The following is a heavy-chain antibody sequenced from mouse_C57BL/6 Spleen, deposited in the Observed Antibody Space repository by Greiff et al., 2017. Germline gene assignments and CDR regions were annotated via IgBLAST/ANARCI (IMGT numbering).Heavy chain of an antibody. V-gene: IGHV5-9-1*02. D-gene: IGHD4-1*01. CDR1: GFTFSSYA. Sequence: DVHLVESGEGLVKPGGSLKLSCAASGFTFSSYAMSWVRQTPEKRLEWVAYISSGGDYIYYADTVKGRFTISRDNARNTLYLQMSSLKSEDTAMYYCTRANSEFAYWGQGTLVTVSA. J-gene: IGHJ3*01. CDR2: ISSGGDYI. CDR3: TRANSEFAY.